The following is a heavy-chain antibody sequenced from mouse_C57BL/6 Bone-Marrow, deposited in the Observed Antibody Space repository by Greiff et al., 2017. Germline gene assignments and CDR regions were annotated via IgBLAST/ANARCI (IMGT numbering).Heavy chain of an antibody. D-gene: IGHD1-1*01. J-gene: IGHJ1*03. V-gene: IGHV1-61*01. CDR2: IYPSDSET. CDR1: GYTFTSYW. Sequence: QVQLQQPGAELVRPGSSVKLSCKASGYTFTSYWMDWVKQRPGQGLEWIGNIYPSDSETHYNQKFKDKATLTVDKSSSTAYMQLSSLTSEDSAVYYCARGIYYYGSYWYFDVWGTGTTVTVSS. CDR3: ARGIYYYGSYWYFDV.